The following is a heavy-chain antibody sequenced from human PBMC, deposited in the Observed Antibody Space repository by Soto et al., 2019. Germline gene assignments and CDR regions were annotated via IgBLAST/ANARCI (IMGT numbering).Heavy chain of an antibody. J-gene: IGHJ4*02. CDR3: ARAKLHGSGSYLLRIGYYFDY. Sequence: PGGSLRLSCAASGFTFSSYGMHWVRQAPGKGLEWVAVIWDDGSKKYYADFVKGRFTISRDNSKNTLYLQMNSLRGDDTAVYYCARAKLHGSGSYLLRIGYYFDYWGQGTLVTVSS. CDR1: GFTFSSYG. D-gene: IGHD3-10*01. V-gene: IGHV3-33*08. CDR2: IWDDGSKK.